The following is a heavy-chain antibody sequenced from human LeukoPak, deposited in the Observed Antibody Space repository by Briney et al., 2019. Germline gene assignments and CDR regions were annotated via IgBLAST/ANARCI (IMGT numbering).Heavy chain of an antibody. CDR1: GFTFSGSA. Sequence: GGSLRLSCAASGFTFSGSAMHWVRQASGKGLDWVGRIRSKANSYATAYAASVKGRFTISRDDSKNTAYLQMNSLKTEDTAVYYCTSVVYGDAFDIWGQGTMVTVSS. D-gene: IGHD2-8*02. J-gene: IGHJ3*02. CDR3: TSVVYGDAFDI. V-gene: IGHV3-73*01. CDR2: IRSKANSYAT.